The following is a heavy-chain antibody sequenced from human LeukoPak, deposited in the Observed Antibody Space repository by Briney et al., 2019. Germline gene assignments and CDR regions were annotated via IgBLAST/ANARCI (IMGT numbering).Heavy chain of an antibody. J-gene: IGHJ5*01. Sequence: GGSLRLSCTASGISFSGYTMNWLRQAPGKGLEWVSSITTSGSYIYYGDSVKGRFTISRDNAKNSLYLQMNSLRVEDAALYFCARAQHSGRHLDSWGQGTLVTVSS. CDR3: ARAQHSGRHLDS. V-gene: IGHV3-21*01. CDR1: GISFSGYT. D-gene: IGHD5-12*01. CDR2: ITTSGSYI.